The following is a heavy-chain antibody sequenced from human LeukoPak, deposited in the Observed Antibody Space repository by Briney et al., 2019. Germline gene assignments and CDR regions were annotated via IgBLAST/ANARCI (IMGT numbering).Heavy chain of an antibody. CDR1: GFTFSSYS. CDR2: ISSSSSYI. Sequence: GGSLRLSCAASGFTFSSYSMNWVRQAPGKGLEWASSISSSSSYIYYADSVKGRFTISRDNAKNSLYPQMNSLRAEDTAVYYCARDFRDRVGATTVWFDPWGQGTLVTVSS. D-gene: IGHD1-26*01. CDR3: ARDFRDRVGATTVWFDP. J-gene: IGHJ5*02. V-gene: IGHV3-21*01.